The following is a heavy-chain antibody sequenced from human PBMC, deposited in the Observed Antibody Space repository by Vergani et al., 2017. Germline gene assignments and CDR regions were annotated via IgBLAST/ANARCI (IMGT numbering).Heavy chain of an antibody. CDR2: INPSDGST. Sequence: QVQLVQSGAEVKKPGASVKVSCKVSGYTLTELSMHWVRQAPGQGLEWMKMINPSDGSTTYPQKFQGTVTLTRDTSSSTVNMEVSSLGSEDTAIYYCARGNDVGSGWYYFDYWGQGTLVTVSS. J-gene: IGHJ4*02. CDR1: GYTLTELS. V-gene: IGHV1-46*01. CDR3: ARGNDVGSGWYYFDY. D-gene: IGHD6-19*01.